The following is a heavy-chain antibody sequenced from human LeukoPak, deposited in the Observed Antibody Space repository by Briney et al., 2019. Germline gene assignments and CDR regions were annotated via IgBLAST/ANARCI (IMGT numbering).Heavy chain of an antibody. CDR1: GVTFSSYE. D-gene: IGHD3-10*01. CDR2: ISGSGGST. CDR3: AKFGLAGSGRYHDAFDI. V-gene: IGHV3-23*01. Sequence: PPGGSLRLSCAASGVTFSSYEMNWVRQAPGKGLEWVSAISGSGGSTYYADSVKGRSTISRDNSKNTLYLQMNSLRAEDTAVYYCAKFGLAGSGRYHDAFDIWGQGTMVTVSS. J-gene: IGHJ3*02.